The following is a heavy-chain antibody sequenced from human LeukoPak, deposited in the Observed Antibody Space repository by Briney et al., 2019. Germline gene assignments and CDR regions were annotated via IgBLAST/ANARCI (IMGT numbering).Heavy chain of an antibody. V-gene: IGHV1-46*01. D-gene: IGHD3-10*01. CDR1: GYTFTSYY. J-gene: IGHJ6*02. CDR2: INPSGGST. Sequence: ASVKVSCKASGYTFTSYYMHWVRQAPGQGLEWMGIINPSGGSTNYAQKFQGRVTITADESTSTAYMELSSLRSEDTAVYYCAAPNYYYGSGSSYYYGMDVWGQGTTVTVSS. CDR3: AAPNYYYGSGSSYYYGMDV.